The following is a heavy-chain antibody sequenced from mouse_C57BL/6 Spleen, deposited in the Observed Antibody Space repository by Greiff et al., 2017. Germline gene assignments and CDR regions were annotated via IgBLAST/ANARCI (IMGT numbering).Heavy chain of an antibody. D-gene: IGHD1-1*01. Sequence: DVKLQESGAELVKPGASVTLSCPASGFHIKDYYMHWVKQRTEQGLEWIGRIDPEDGDTKSAPKFQGKATITADTSSNTAYLQLRRLTAEDTAVYYCAITTVIDYYAMGDWGQGTSVTFSS. J-gene: IGHJ4*01. CDR2: IDPEDGDT. CDR1: GFHIKDYY. V-gene: IGHV14-2*01. CDR3: AITTVIDYYAMGD.